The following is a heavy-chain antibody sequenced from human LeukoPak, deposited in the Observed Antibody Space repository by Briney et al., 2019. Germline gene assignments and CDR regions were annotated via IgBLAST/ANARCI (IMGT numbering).Heavy chain of an antibody. D-gene: IGHD5-24*01. CDR2: ISSSSSYI. CDR3: ARDGEMATTYGGYFDY. CDR1: GFTFSTYI. J-gene: IGHJ4*02. V-gene: IGHV3-21*01. Sequence: GGSLRLSCVASGFTFSTYIMNWVRRAPGKGLQWVSCISSSSSYICYADSLKGRFTISRDNAKNSLYLQMNSRRAEDTAVYYCARDGEMATTYGGYFDYWGQGILVTVSS.